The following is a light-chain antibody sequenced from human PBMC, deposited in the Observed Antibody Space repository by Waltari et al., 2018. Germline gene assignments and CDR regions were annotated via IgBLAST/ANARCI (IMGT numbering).Light chain of an antibody. CDR2: DVT. J-gene: IGLJ2*01. V-gene: IGLV2-14*03. CDR1: SSDIGSYNY. Sequence: QSALTQPASVSGSPGQSITISCTGTSSDIGSYNYVSWYQQHPGKAPKLINYDVTNRPSGVSNRFSGSKSGNTASLTISGLQAEDEADYYCSSYMDTTTLELFGGGTSLTVL. CDR3: SSYMDTTTLEL.